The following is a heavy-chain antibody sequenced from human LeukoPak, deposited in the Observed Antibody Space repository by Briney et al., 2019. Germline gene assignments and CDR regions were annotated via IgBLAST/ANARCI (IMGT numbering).Heavy chain of an antibody. CDR3: ARARVIPASFDE. CDR1: GGSITFGSYY. CDR2: IYTSGRT. Sequence: SQTLSLTCTVSGGSITFGSYYWTWIRQPAGKGLEWIGRIYTSGRTFYNPSLKSRVTISMDTSMNQFSLRLNSVTAADTAVYYCARARVIPASFDEWGQGTLVTVSS. J-gene: IGHJ4*02. V-gene: IGHV4-61*02. D-gene: IGHD3-16*02.